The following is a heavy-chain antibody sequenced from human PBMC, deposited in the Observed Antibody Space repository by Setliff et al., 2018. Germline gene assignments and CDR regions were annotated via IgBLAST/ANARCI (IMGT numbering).Heavy chain of an antibody. V-gene: IGHV4-4*08. J-gene: IGHJ6*03. CDR1: GGSISSNY. CDR2: IYTSGST. Sequence: PSETLSLTCTVSGGSISSNYWSWVRQPPGKGLEWIGYIYTSGSTNYNPSLKSRGTISVDTSRNQFSLKLISVTAADTAVYYCARHVGTRSRGYNYYYYFMDVWGKGTTVTVSS. D-gene: IGHD3-10*01. CDR3: ARHVGTRSRGYNYYYYFMDV.